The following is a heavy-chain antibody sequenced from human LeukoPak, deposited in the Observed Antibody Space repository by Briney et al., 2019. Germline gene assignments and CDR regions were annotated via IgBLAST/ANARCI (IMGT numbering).Heavy chain of an antibody. CDR2: ISSSGSTI. CDR3: AELGITMIGGV. J-gene: IGHJ6*04. Sequence: PGGSLRLSCAASGFTFSSYEMNWVRQAPGKGLEWVSYISSSGSTIYYADSVKGRFTISRDNAKNPLYLQMNSLRAGDTAVYYCAELGITMIGGVWGKGTTVTISS. V-gene: IGHV3-48*03. CDR1: GFTFSSYE. D-gene: IGHD3-10*02.